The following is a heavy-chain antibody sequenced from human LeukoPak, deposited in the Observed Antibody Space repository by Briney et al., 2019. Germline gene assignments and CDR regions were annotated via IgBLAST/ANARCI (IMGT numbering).Heavy chain of an antibody. CDR3: AKDGYCSAGSCFSANDAFDI. Sequence: GGSLRPSCAASGFTFSTYIMSWVRQAPGKGLEWVSTFSGSSGNIYYADSVKGRFTISRDNSKNTLYLQMNSLRAEDTAVYYCAKDGYCSAGSCFSANDAFDIWGQGTMVTVSS. D-gene: IGHD2-15*01. V-gene: IGHV3-23*01. CDR1: GFTFSTYI. CDR2: FSGSSGNI. J-gene: IGHJ3*02.